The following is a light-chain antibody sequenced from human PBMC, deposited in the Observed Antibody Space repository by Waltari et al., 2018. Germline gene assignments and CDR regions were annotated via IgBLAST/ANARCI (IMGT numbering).Light chain of an antibody. J-gene: IGLJ1*01. CDR3: SSYTTSSAPGV. Sequence: QSALTQPASVSGSPGQSITISCPGTASDVGSYYFVSWYQQHPGKAPHLIIYEVSNRPSGISNRFSASKSGNTASLTISGLQAEDEADYYCSSYTTSSAPGVFGTGTRVTVL. CDR1: ASDVGSYYF. V-gene: IGLV2-14*01. CDR2: EVS.